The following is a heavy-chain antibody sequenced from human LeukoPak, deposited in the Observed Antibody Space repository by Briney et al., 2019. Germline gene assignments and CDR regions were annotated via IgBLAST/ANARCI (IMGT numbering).Heavy chain of an antibody. CDR1: GFTFSSYG. D-gene: IGHD2-2*01. CDR3: ARDPEGYCSSTSCFIDY. Sequence: GGSLRLSCAASGFTFSSYGMHWVRQAPGKGLEWVAVISYDGSNKYYADSVKGRFTISRDNSKNTLYLQMNSLRAEDTAVYYCARDPEGYCSSTSCFIDYWGQGTLVTVSS. J-gene: IGHJ4*02. CDR2: ISYDGSNK. V-gene: IGHV3-30*03.